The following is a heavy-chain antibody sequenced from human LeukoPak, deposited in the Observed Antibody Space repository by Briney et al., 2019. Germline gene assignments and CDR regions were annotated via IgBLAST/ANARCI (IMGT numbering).Heavy chain of an antibody. CDR2: ISYSGST. V-gene: IGHV4-59*01. D-gene: IGHD6-13*01. CDR1: GVSISSYY. Sequence: PSETLSLTCTVSGVSISSYYWSWIRQPPGKGLEWIGFISYSGSTNYNPSLKSRLTISVDTSKSQFSLKLSSVTAADTAVYYCARGMSSSWPGRLDYWGQGTLVTVSS. J-gene: IGHJ4*02. CDR3: ARGMSSSWPGRLDY.